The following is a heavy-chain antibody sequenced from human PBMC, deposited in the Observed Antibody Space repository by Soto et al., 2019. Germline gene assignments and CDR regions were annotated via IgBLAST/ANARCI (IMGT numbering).Heavy chain of an antibody. V-gene: IGHV3-9*01. CDR2: ISWNSDSK. CDR1: GFSFENHA. Sequence: EVQLVESGGGLVQPGRSLRLSCTASGFSFENHAMHWVRQAPGKGLEWVSGISWNSDSKGYADSVKGRFTVSRDNAKNSLYLQMNSLRAEDTALYYCAKDTTGTYTPFDYWGQGTLVTVSS. CDR3: AKDTTGTYTPFDY. D-gene: IGHD1-1*01. J-gene: IGHJ4*02.